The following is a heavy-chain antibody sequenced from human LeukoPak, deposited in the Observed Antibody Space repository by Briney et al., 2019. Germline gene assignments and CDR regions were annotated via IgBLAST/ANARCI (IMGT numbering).Heavy chain of an antibody. CDR2: IIPIFGTA. V-gene: IGHV1-69*05. J-gene: IGHJ4*02. D-gene: IGHD4-11*01. CDR3: ASGPRATTGFVTLYY. Sequence: ASVKVSCKASGGTFSSYAISWVRQAPGQGLEWMGGIIPIFGTANHAQKFQGRVTITTDESTSTAYMELSSLRSEDTAVYYCASGPRATTGFVTLYYWGQGTLVTVSS. CDR1: GGTFSSYA.